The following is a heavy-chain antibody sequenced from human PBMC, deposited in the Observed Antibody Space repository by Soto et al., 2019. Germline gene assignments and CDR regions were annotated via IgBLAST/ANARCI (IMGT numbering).Heavy chain of an antibody. CDR2: IYYSGST. D-gene: IGHD6-19*01. CDR3: ARGGDSSGWYLNY. J-gene: IGHJ4*02. V-gene: IGHV4-59*01. Sequence: PSETLSLTCTVSGGSISSYYWSWIRQPPGKGLEWIGYIYYSGSTNYNPSLKGRVTISVDTSKNQFSLKLSSVTAADTAVYYCARGGDSSGWYLNYWGQGTLVTVSS. CDR1: GGSISSYY.